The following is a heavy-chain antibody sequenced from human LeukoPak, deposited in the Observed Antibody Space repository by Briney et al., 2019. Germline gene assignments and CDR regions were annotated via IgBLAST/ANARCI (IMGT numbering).Heavy chain of an antibody. V-gene: IGHV4-59*01. Sequence: SETLSLTCTVSGGSISSYYWSWIRQPPGKGLEWIGYIYYSGSTNYNPSLKNRVTISVDTSKNQFSLKLSSVTAADTAVYYCARGYSSSWTPNDAFDIWGQGTMVTVSS. CDR2: IYYSGST. D-gene: IGHD6-13*01. CDR1: GGSISSYY. CDR3: ARGYSSSWTPNDAFDI. J-gene: IGHJ3*02.